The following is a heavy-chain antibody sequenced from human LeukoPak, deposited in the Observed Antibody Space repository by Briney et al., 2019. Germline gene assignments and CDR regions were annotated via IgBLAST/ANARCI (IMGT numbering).Heavy chain of an antibody. CDR2: IIPIFGTA. J-gene: IGHJ6*03. Sequence: KVSCKASGGTFSSYAISWVRQAPGQGLEWMGRIIPIFGTANYAQKFQGRVTITTDESTSTAYMELSSLRSEDTAVYYCARIQVQQQLVHYYYYMDVWGKGTTVTVSS. D-gene: IGHD6-13*01. V-gene: IGHV1-69*05. CDR3: ARIQVQQQLVHYYYYMDV. CDR1: GGTFSSYA.